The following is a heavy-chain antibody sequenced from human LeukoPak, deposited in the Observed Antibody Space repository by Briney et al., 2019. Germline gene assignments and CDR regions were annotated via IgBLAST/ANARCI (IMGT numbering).Heavy chain of an antibody. J-gene: IGHJ5*02. CDR2: ISSSGSTI. CDR1: GFTFSDYY. D-gene: IGHD5-18*01. V-gene: IGHV3-11*04. Sequence: PGGSLRLSCAASGFTFSDYYMSWIRQAPGKGLEWVSYISSSGSTIYYADSVKGRFTISRDNAKNSLYLQMNSLRDEDTAVYYCARDSRGYSYGSSNWFDPWGQGTLVTVSS. CDR3: ARDSRGYSYGSSNWFDP.